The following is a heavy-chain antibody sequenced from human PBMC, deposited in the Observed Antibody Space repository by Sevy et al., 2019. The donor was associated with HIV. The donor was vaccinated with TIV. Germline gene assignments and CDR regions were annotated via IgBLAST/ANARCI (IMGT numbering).Heavy chain of an antibody. CDR3: ARVGAAAQIFDS. CDR1: GYTLTSYG. D-gene: IGHD6-13*01. CDR2: ISAYTGYT. Sequence: ASVKVSCKASGYTLTSYGISWVRQAPGQGLEWMGWISAYTGYTNFAQRFQGTVTMTTDTSTNTAYMDLRSLRSDDTAVYYCARVGAAAQIFDSWGQRTLVTVSS. J-gene: IGHJ4*02. V-gene: IGHV1-18*01.